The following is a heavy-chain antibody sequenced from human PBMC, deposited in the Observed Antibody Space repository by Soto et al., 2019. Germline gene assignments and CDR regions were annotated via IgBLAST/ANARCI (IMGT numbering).Heavy chain of an antibody. CDR1: GFTFSSYG. CDR3: ARGIAARNNWFDP. Sequence: QVQLVESGGGVVQPGRSLRLSCAASGFTFSSYGMHWVRQAPGKGLEWVAVIWYDGSNKYYADSVKGRFTISRDNSKNTLYLQMNSLRAEDTAVYYCARGIAARNNWFDPWGQGTLVTVSS. J-gene: IGHJ5*02. V-gene: IGHV3-33*01. CDR2: IWYDGSNK. D-gene: IGHD6-6*01.